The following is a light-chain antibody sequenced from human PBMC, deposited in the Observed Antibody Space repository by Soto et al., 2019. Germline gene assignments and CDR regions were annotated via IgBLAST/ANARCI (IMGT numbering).Light chain of an antibody. CDR1: SSDVGGYNY. J-gene: IGLJ2*01. CDR2: DVT. V-gene: IGLV2-14*01. Sequence: QSALTQPASVSGSPGQSITISCTGTSSDVGGYNYVSWYQQHPGKAPKLMIYDVTNRPSGVSNRFSGSKSGNTASLTISRVQAADEADYYWSSYTSSSTVVFGGGTKLTVL. CDR3: SSYTSSSTVV.